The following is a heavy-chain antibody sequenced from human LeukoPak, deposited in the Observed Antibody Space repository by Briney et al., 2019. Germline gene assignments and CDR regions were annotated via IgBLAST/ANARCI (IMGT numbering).Heavy chain of an antibody. CDR1: GFTFSSYA. J-gene: IGHJ5*02. V-gene: IGHV3-23*01. CDR3: AKAPGSSSWGDWFDP. CDR2: ISGSGSST. Sequence: GGSLRLSCAASGFTFSSYAMSWVRQAPGKGLEWVSAISGSGSSTYYADSVKGRFTISRDNSKNTLYLQMNSLRAEDTAVYYCAKAPGSSSWGDWFDPWGQGTLVTVSS. D-gene: IGHD6-13*01.